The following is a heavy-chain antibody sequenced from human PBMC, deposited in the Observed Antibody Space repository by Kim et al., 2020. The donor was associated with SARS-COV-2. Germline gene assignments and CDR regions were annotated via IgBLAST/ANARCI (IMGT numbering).Heavy chain of an antibody. D-gene: IGHD1-26*01. CDR2: TYYRSKWYN. J-gene: IGHJ6*02. CDR3: AREAPAAPDSLPNRYYYYYGMDV. CDR1: GDSVSSNSAA. V-gene: IGHV6-1*01. Sequence: SQTLSLTCAISGDSVSSNSAAWNWIRQSPSRGLEWLGRTYYRSKWYNDYAVSVKSRITINPDTSKNQFSLKLNSVTPEDTAVYYCAREAPAAPDSLPNRYYYYYGMDVWGQGTTVTVSS.